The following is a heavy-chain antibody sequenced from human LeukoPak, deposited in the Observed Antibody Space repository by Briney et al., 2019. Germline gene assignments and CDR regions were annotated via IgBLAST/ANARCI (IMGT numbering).Heavy chain of an antibody. Sequence: SETLSLTCTVSGGSFSSYYWGWIRQPPGKVLEWIGTIYYSGSTYYNPSLKSRVTISVDTSKNQFSLKLSSVTAADTAVYYCARHKYSSGWPPEGAFDIWGQGTMVTVSS. J-gene: IGHJ3*02. CDR1: GGSFSSYY. CDR3: ARHKYSSGWPPEGAFDI. CDR2: IYYSGST. D-gene: IGHD6-19*01. V-gene: IGHV4-39*01.